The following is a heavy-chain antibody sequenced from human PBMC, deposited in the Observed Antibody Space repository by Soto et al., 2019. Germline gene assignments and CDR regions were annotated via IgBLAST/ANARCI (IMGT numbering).Heavy chain of an antibody. CDR3: ARVYSSNFFGL. D-gene: IGHD6-13*01. CDR2: IFYTGTT. J-gene: IGHJ4*02. V-gene: IGHV4-59*01. CDR1: GDSIGTYY. Sequence: ETLSLTCTVSGDSIGTYYWSWLRRTPEKGLEWIGHIFYTGTTKYNPSLSSRVSLSVDTSKRRFSLRLSSMTAADTAVYYCARVYSSNFFGLWGQGAPVTVSS.